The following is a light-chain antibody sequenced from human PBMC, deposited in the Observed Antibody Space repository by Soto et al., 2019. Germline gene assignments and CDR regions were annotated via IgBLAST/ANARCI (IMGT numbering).Light chain of an antibody. CDR2: SNN. J-gene: IGLJ2*01. Sequence: QPVLTQPPSASGTPGQRVTISCSGSSSNIGSNYVYWYQQVPGTAPKLLIYSNNQRPSGVPDRFSGSKPGTSASLAISGLRSEDEADYYCAAWDDSLSGVVFGGGTQLTVL. CDR1: SSNIGSNY. CDR3: AAWDDSLSGVV. V-gene: IGLV1-47*02.